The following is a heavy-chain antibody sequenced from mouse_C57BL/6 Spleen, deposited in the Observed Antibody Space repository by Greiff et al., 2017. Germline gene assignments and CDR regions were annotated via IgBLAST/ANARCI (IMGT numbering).Heavy chain of an antibody. CDR1: GYTFTDYN. D-gene: IGHD1-1*01. CDR3: ARRGSSYFCWYFDV. CDR2: INPNNGGT. V-gene: IGHV1-18*01. Sequence: VQLQQSGPELVKPGASVKIPCKASGYTFTDYNMDWVKQSHGKSLEWIGDINPNNGGTIYNQKFKGKATLTVDKSSSTAYMELRRLTSEDTAVYYCARRGSSYFCWYFDVWGTGTTVTVSS. J-gene: IGHJ1*03.